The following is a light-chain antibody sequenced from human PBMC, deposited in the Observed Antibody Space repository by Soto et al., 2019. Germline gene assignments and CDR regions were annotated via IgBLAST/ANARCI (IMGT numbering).Light chain of an antibody. CDR2: GAS. CDR1: QSVSSSY. V-gene: IGKV3-20*01. J-gene: IGKJ1*01. Sequence: EIVLTQSPGTLSLSPGARAPLSCRASQSVSSSYLAWYQQKPGQAPRLLIYGASSRATGIPDRFSGSGSGTDFTLTISRLEPEDFAVYYCQQYDSSPETFGQGTKVDIK. CDR3: QQYDSSPET.